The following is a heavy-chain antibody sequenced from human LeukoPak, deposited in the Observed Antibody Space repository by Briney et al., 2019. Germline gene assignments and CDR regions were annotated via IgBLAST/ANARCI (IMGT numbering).Heavy chain of an antibody. D-gene: IGHD3-9*01. CDR3: ASYYDILTGRYGMDV. Sequence: TGGSLRLSCTASGFTFSSYWMSWVRQAPGKGLEWVANIKQDGSEKFYVDSVKGRFTISRDNANNSLYLQMNSLRAEDTALYYCASYYDILTGRYGMDVWGQGTTVTVSS. V-gene: IGHV3-7*02. CDR1: GFTFSSYW. J-gene: IGHJ6*02. CDR2: IKQDGSEK.